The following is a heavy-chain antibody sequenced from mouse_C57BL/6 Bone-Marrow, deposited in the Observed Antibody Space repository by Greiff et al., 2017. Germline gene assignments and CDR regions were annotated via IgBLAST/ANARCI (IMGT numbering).Heavy chain of an antibody. V-gene: IGHV5-17*01. D-gene: IGHD1-1*01. J-gene: IGHJ4*01. CDR3: ARKASITTVVATDYAMDY. Sequence: EVQGVESGGGLVKPGGSLKLSCAASGFTFSDYGMHWVRQAPEKGLEWVAYISSGSSTIYYADTVKGRFTISRDNAKNNLFLQMTSLRSEDTAMYYCARKASITTVVATDYAMDYWGQGTSVTVSS. CDR2: ISSGSSTI. CDR1: GFTFSDYG.